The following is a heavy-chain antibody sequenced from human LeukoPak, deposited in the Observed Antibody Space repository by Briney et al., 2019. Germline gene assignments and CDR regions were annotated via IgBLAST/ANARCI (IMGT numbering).Heavy chain of an antibody. V-gene: IGHV4-34*01. CDR2: INHSGST. D-gene: IGHD5-18*01. J-gene: IGHJ4*02. Sequence: KPSETQSLTCAVYGGSFSGYYWSWIRQPPGKGLEWIGEINHSGSTNYNPSLKSRVTISVDTSKNQFSLKLSSVTAADTAVYYCARGGWIQLWPTTYYFDYWGQGTLVTVSS. CDR1: GGSFSGYY. CDR3: ARGGWIQLWPTTYYFDY.